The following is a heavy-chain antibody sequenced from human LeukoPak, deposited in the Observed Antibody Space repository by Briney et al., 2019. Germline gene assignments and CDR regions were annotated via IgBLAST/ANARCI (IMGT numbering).Heavy chain of an antibody. CDR3: AIDPDYCDQGNSFDI. Sequence: SXXVSCKASGGTFTSYDISWVRQAPGQGLEWMGRIIPNFGRANYAQKFQGRVTITTDESPSTAYMELSSLRSEDTALYYCAIDPDYCDQGNSFDIWGQGTMVTVSS. D-gene: IGHD4-17*01. V-gene: IGHV1-69*05. CDR1: GGTFTSYD. J-gene: IGHJ3*02. CDR2: IIPNFGRA.